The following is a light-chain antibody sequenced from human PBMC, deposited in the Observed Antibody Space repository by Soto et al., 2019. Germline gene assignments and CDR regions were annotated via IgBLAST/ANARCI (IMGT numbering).Light chain of an antibody. V-gene: IGKV1-5*01. J-gene: IGKJ1*01. CDR3: QQYKNYPWI. CDR1: QNISNW. Sequence: DIQMTQSPSTLSAFVGDRVSITCRASQNISNWLAWYQQKPGNVPRLLIYDASTLKSGVPSRFSGSGSGTEFTLTISSLQPDDFATYYCQQYKNYPWIFGQGTKVEIK. CDR2: DAS.